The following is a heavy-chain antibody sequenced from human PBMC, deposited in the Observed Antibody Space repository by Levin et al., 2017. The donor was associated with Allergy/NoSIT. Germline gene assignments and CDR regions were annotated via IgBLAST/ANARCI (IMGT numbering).Heavy chain of an antibody. CDR1: GFTFSSYS. D-gene: IGHD6-13*01. Sequence: GGSLRLSCAASGFTFSSYSMNWVRQAPGKGLEWVSSISSSSSYIYYADSVKGRFTISRDNAKNSLYLQMNSLRAEDTAVYYCARDNYERIAAAGTIGHWGQGTLVTVSS. V-gene: IGHV3-21*01. CDR3: ARDNYERIAAAGTIGH. CDR2: ISSSSSYI. J-gene: IGHJ4*02.